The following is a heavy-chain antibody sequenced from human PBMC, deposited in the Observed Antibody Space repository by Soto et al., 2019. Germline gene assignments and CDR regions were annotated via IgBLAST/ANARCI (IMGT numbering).Heavy chain of an antibody. CDR3: VHSSTSFSDAFDI. D-gene: IGHD2-2*01. V-gene: IGHV3-66*01. J-gene: IGHJ3*02. Sequence: EVQLVESGGGLVQPGGSLRLSCAASGFTVSSNYMSWVRQAPGKGLEWVSVIYSGGSTYYADSVKGRFTISRDNSKNTLYLQMNSLRAEDTAVYYCVHSSTSFSDAFDIWGQGTMVTVSS. CDR1: GFTVSSNY. CDR2: IYSGGST.